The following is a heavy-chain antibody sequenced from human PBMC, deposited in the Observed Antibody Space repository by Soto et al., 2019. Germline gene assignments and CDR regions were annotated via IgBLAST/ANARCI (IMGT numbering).Heavy chain of an antibody. CDR2: IYWDDDK. CDR1: GFSLSTSGVG. V-gene: IGHV2-5*02. J-gene: IGHJ4*02. CDR3: AHIDGGYEIGTYYFDY. D-gene: IGHD5-12*01. Sequence: QITLKESGPTLVKPTQTLTLTCTFSGFSLSTSGVGVGWIRQPPGKALEWLALIYWDDDKRYSPSLKSRHTITKDTSKNQVVLTMTNMDPVVTATYYCAHIDGGYEIGTYYFDYWGQGTLVTVSS.